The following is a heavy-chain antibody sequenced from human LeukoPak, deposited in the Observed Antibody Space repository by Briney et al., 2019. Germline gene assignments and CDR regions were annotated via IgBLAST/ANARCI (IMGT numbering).Heavy chain of an antibody. J-gene: IGHJ4*02. CDR3: ARDWENGDGYKFGDYFDY. CDR2: ISAYNGNT. D-gene: IGHD5-24*01. Sequence: ASVTVSFKASGYTFTSYGISWGRQAPGQGLEWMGWISAYNGNTNYAQKLQGRVTMTTDTSTSTAYMELRSLRSDDTAVYFCARDWENGDGYKFGDYFDYWGQGTLVTVSS. V-gene: IGHV1-18*01. CDR1: GYTFTSYG.